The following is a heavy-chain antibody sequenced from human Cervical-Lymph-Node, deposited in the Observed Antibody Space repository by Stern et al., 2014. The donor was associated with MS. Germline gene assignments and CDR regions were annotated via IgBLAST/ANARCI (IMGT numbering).Heavy chain of an antibody. V-gene: IGHV1-69*01. J-gene: IGHJ6*02. CDR1: GGTFNVYA. CDR3: ARDGRHTNNFGLDV. CDR2: IIPVIGTA. Sequence: QMQLVQSGAEVKKPGSSVKVSCKASGGTFNVYAINWLRQAPGQGLEWMGGIIPVIGTANYAQNFQGRVTITVDASTRTSSMQLSSLRSDDTAVYYCARDGRHTNNFGLDVWGQGTTVTVSS.